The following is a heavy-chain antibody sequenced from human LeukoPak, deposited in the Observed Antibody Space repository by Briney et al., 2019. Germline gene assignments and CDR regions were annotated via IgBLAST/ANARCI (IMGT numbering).Heavy chain of an antibody. D-gene: IGHD1-1*01. Sequence: SVKVSCKVSGYTLTELSMHWVRQAPGQGLEWMGGIIPIFGTANYAQKFQGRVTITTDESTSTAYMELSSLRSEDTAVYYCARGPELERFDYWGQGTLVAVSS. CDR1: GYTLTELS. V-gene: IGHV1-69*05. J-gene: IGHJ4*02. CDR2: IIPIFGTA. CDR3: ARGPELERFDY.